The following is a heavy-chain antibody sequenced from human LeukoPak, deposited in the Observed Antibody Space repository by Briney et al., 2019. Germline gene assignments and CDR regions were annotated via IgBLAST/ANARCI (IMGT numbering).Heavy chain of an antibody. CDR1: GFTSTSYS. J-gene: IGHJ3*02. CDR2: ITSSMSDI. CDR3: ARLGGDAFDI. Sequence: RGSPRLSCAPSGFTSTSYSMNSVCPAPGEGGGCGSSITSSMSDIYYAHSVRGGFTIPRDNAKNSLYLQMNSLRGVDTAVYYCARLGGDAFDIWGQRTMVTVSS. V-gene: IGHV3-21*01. D-gene: IGHD3-10*01.